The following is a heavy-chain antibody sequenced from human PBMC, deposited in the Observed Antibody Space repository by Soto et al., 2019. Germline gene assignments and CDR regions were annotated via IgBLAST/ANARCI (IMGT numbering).Heavy chain of an antibody. J-gene: IGHJ4*02. CDR2: MYHTESA. D-gene: IGHD3-22*01. CDR1: GGSLSGYD. V-gene: IGHV4-59*01. Sequence: SETLSLTCTVSGGSLSGYDWSWIRQRQGKGLEYMGYMYHTESAKYSPSLQSQVSLSIYTSKIPFSLRLASVTAADTAVYSCARDRTSSGYYFDYSLDYWGQGTRVTVSS. CDR3: ARDRTSSGYYFDYSLDY.